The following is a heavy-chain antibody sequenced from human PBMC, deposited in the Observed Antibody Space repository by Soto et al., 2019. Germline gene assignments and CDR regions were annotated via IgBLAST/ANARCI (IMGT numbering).Heavy chain of an antibody. Sequence: GWSLRLSCVTSGLTFTDYWMSWVRQAPGKGLEWVANIKQDESEKNYLDSVKGRFIISRDNAKNSLYLQMHSLRDEDTAVYYCAREGWPLLQTGMDVWGQGTTVTVSS. CDR1: GLTFTDYW. V-gene: IGHV3-7*01. CDR2: IKQDESEK. D-gene: IGHD2-15*01. CDR3: AREGWPLLQTGMDV. J-gene: IGHJ6*02.